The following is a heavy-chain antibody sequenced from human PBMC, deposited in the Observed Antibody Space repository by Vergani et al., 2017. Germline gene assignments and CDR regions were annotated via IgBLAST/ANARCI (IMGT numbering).Heavy chain of an antibody. Sequence: QVQLVQSGAEVKKPGSSVKVSCKASGGTFTYRYLHWVRQAPGQALEWMGWITPFNGNTNYAQKFQDRVTITRDRSMSTAYMELSSLKSEDTAVCDCARATCSGGSCYRGFEYWGQGSLITVSS. V-gene: IGHV1-45*02. CDR2: ITPFNGNT. D-gene: IGHD2-15*01. J-gene: IGHJ4*02. CDR3: ARATCSGGSCYRGFEY. CDR1: GGTFTYRY.